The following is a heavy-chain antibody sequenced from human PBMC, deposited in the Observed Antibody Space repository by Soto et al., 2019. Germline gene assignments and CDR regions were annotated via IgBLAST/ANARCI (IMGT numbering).Heavy chain of an antibody. V-gene: IGHV1-46*01. CDR1: GYTFTYYF. J-gene: IGHJ6*03. Sequence: QVQLVQSGAEVKKPGASVKVSCKASGYTFTYYFMNWVRQAPGQGLEWMGRINPSGGSTIYAQKFQGRVTMTRDTSTTTVYMELSSLRSDDTAVYYCVILCSGSPRMDAWGNGTTVTVSS. CDR2: INPSGGST. D-gene: IGHD3-10*02. CDR3: VILCSGSPRMDA.